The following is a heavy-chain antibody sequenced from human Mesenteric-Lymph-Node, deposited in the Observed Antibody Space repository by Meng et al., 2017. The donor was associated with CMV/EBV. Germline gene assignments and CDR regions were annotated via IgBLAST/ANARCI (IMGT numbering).Heavy chain of an antibody. Sequence: GTFSNSAVSWVRQAPGQGLEWMGRIIPMLGITNQAQKFQGRVIFTADKSTDTAYMQLSGLTSEDTAVYYCARVPEGYCSSTSCNLDYWGQGTLVTVSS. CDR3: ARVPEGYCSSTSCNLDY. J-gene: IGHJ4*02. CDR2: IIPMLGIT. D-gene: IGHD2-2*01. V-gene: IGHV1-69*04. CDR1: GTFSNSA.